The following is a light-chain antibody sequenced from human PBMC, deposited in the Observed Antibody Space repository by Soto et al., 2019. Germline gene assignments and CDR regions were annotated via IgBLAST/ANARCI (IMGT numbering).Light chain of an antibody. CDR3: QQGFSLPWT. CDR2: AAS. J-gene: IGKJ1*01. CDR1: QDIKNY. Sequence: DVQVTQYPSTLSASVGDRVTISCRASQDIKNYLNWYQRKPGTAPRLLIYAASILHSGVPSTFSASGSGTDFALNISSLQADDFGTYYCQQGFSLPWTFGQGTKVDI. V-gene: IGKV1-39*01.